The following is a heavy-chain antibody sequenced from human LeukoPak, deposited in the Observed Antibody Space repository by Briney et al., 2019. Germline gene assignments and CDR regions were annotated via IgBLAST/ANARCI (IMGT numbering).Heavy chain of an antibody. CDR3: ARWTRGSGYTNFDY. CDR1: GGTFSSYA. CDR2: IIPIFGTA. Sequence: ASVKVSCKASGGTFSSYAISWVRQAPGQGLEWMGGIIPIFGTANYAQKFQGRVTITADESTSTAYMELRSLRSDDTAVYYCARWTRGSGYTNFDYWGQGTLVTVSS. J-gene: IGHJ4*02. D-gene: IGHD3-22*01. V-gene: IGHV1-69*13.